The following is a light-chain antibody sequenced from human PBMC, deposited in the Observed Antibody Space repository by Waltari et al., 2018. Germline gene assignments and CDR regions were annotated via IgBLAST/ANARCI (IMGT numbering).Light chain of an antibody. J-gene: IGLJ2*01. CDR2: EVI. Sequence: QSALTQPPSASGSPGQSVTISCSGTSSDIGAYNYVSWYQQHPGKAPKLMLYEVIKRPSGVPTSFSGSKSGNTASLTVSELQAEDEADYYCSSYAGSNGVLFGGGTKVTVL. CDR3: SSYAGSNGVL. V-gene: IGLV2-8*01. CDR1: SSDIGAYNY.